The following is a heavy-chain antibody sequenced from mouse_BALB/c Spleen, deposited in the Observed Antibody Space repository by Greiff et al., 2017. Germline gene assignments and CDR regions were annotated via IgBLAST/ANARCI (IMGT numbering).Heavy chain of an antibody. CDR3: TRGYGSSSHWYFDV. V-gene: IGHV1-5*01. D-gene: IGHD1-1*01. CDR1: GYSFTSYW. CDR2: IYPGNSDT. Sequence: VQLKQSGTVLARPGASVKMSCKASGYSFTSYWMHWVKQRPGQGLEWIGAIYPGNSDTSYNQKFKGKAKLTAVTSASTAYMELSSLTNEDSAVYYCTRGYGSSSHWYFDVWGAGTTVTVSS. J-gene: IGHJ1*01.